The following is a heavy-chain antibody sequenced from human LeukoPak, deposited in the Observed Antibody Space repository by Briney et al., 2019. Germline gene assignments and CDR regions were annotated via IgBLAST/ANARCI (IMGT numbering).Heavy chain of an antibody. CDR2: MSAYNGNI. J-gene: IGHJ4*02. Sequence: ASVKVSCKASGYTFTSYGFSWVRQAPGQGLEWMGWMSAYNGNINYAQKFQGRVTMTRDTSTSTAYMELRSLRYDDMAMYYCARDPVYSGADLDYWGQGTPVTVSS. V-gene: IGHV1-18*03. D-gene: IGHD5-12*01. CDR1: GYTFTSYG. CDR3: ARDPVYSGADLDY.